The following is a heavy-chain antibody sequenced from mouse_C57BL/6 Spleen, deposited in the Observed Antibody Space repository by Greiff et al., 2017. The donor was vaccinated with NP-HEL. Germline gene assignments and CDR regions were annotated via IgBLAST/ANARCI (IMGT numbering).Heavy chain of an antibody. V-gene: IGHV5-4*03. CDR2: ISDGGSYT. CDR1: GFTFSSYA. D-gene: IGHD3-3*01. Sequence: DVMLVESGGGLVKPGGSLKLSCAASGFTFSSYAMSWVRQTPEKRLEWVATISDGGSYTYYPDNVKGRFTISRDNAKNNLYLQMSHLKSEDTAMYYCARGTYFYYFDYWGQGTTLTVSS. CDR3: ARGTYFYYFDY. J-gene: IGHJ2*01.